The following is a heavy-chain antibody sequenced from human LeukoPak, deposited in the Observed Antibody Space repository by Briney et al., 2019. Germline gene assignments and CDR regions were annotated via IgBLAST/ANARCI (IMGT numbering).Heavy chain of an antibody. CDR2: INPSGGST. D-gene: IGHD3-22*01. V-gene: IGHV1-46*01. CDR1: GYXFTNYY. CDR3: ARHDSTAYYLDH. Sequence: ASVNVSCKASGYXFTNYYIHWVGQAPGQGLKWMGIINPSGGSTSYAQGFQGRVTMTRDTSTSTVYMELSSLRSEDTAVYYCARHDSTAYYLDHWGQGTLVTVSS. J-gene: IGHJ4*02.